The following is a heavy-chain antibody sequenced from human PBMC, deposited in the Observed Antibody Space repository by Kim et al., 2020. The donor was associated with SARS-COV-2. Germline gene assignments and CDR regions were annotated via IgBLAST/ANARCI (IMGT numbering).Heavy chain of an antibody. V-gene: IGHV3-30*01. J-gene: IGHJ6*03. D-gene: IGHD6-19*01. CDR3: ARDTIAVAGRYYYYMDV. Sequence: VKGRFTISRDNSKNTLYLQMDRLRAEDTAVYYCARDTIAVAGRYYYYMDVWGKGTTVTVSS.